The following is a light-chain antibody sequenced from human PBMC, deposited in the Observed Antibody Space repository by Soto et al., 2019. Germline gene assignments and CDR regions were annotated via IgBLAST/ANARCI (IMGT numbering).Light chain of an antibody. J-gene: IGKJ1*01. CDR1: KSVSRN. Sequence: EIVMPQSPATLSVSPGERATLSCRASKSVSRNLAWYQQKPDQAPRLLIYGASSRATGIPARFSGSGSATEFTLTISSLQSEDSALYYCQQYNKWPPWTFGQGTKVEIK. V-gene: IGKV3-15*01. CDR3: QQYNKWPPWT. CDR2: GAS.